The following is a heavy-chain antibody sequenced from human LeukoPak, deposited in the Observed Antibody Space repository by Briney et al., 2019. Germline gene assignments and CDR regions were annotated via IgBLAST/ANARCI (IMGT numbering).Heavy chain of an antibody. CDR3: AKDTYSSSSVIDY. Sequence: GGSLRLSCAASGFTFSSYGMHWVRQAPGKGLEWVAFIRFTISRDNSKNTLYLQMNSLRAEDTAVYYCAKDTYSSSSVIDYWGQGNLVTVSS. J-gene: IGHJ4*02. V-gene: IGHV3-30*02. CDR1: GFTFSSYG. D-gene: IGHD6-6*01.